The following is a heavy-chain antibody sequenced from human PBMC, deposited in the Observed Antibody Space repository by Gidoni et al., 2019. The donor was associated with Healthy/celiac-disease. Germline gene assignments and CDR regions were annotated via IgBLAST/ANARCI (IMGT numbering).Heavy chain of an antibody. CDR3: ARARRKRTVVVVADSTAGCAFDI. CDR1: GGSISSYY. V-gene: IGHV4-59*01. J-gene: IGHJ3*02. CDR2: IYYSGST. D-gene: IGHD2-15*01. Sequence: QVQLQESGPGLVKPSETLSLTCPVSGGSISSYYWSWIRQPPGKGLEWIGYIYYSGSTNYNPSLKSRVTISVDTSKNQFSLKLSSVTAADTAVYYCARARRKRTVVVVADSTAGCAFDIWGQGTMVTVSS.